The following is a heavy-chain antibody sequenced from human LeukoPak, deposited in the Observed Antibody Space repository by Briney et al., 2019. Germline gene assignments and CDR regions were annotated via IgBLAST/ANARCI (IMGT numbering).Heavy chain of an antibody. D-gene: IGHD4-23*01. J-gene: IGHJ4*02. CDR1: GGSISSSSYY. V-gene: IGHV4-39*01. CDR3: ARYGGQSEFDY. CDR2: INYSGST. Sequence: RASETLSLTCTVSGGSISSSSYYWSWIRQPPGKGLEWIASINYSGSTYYNPSLKSRVTISVDTSKNQFSLKLSSVTAADTTVYYCARYGGQSEFDYWGQGTLVTVSS.